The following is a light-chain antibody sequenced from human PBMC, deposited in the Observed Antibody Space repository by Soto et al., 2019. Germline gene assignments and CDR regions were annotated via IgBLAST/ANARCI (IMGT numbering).Light chain of an antibody. J-gene: IGLJ1*01. Sequence: QSVLTQPPSASGTPGQRVTISCSGSSSNIGSNYVYWYQQLPGTAPKLLIYRNNQRPSGVPDRFSGSKSGTSASLAISGLRSEDEADSYCAAWDDSLSSYVFGTGPKLTVL. CDR3: AAWDDSLSSYV. V-gene: IGLV1-47*01. CDR2: RNN. CDR1: SSNIGSNY.